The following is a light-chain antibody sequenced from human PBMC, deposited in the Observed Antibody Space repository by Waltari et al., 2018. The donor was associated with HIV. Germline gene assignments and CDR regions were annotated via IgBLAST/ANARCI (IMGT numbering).Light chain of an antibody. CDR1: SRDVGGYNY. J-gene: IGLJ2*01. V-gene: IGLV2-14*03. CDR2: DVS. Sequence: QSALTQPASVSGSPGQSITISCTGTSRDVGGYNYVSWYQHHPGKAPKLMIYDVSNRPSGVSIRFSGSKSGNTASLTISWLQAEDEADYYCNSYTTGSTLHVVFGGGTKLTVL. CDR3: NSYTTGSTLHVV.